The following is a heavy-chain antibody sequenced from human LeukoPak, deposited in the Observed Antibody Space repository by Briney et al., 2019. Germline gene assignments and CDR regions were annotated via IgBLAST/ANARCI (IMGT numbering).Heavy chain of an antibody. V-gene: IGHV3-23*01. D-gene: IGHD6-13*01. CDR1: GFTFSSYA. CDR2: FSATDGSA. J-gene: IGHJ3*01. Sequence: GGSLRLSCAASGFTFSSYAMTWVCQAPGKGLEWGSAFSATDGSAQYAESVEGRFTISRDNSKNTLFLQMNSLGAEDTAVYYCARAKIAAAGTGAFDVWGQGTLVTVSS. CDR3: ARAKIAAAGTGAFDV.